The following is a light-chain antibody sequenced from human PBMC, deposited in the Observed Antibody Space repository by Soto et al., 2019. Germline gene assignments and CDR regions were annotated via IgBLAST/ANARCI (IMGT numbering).Light chain of an antibody. CDR3: QQYGSSPLT. CDR2: DAS. Sequence: PGERATLSCGATQSVSSSYLVWYQQKPGLAPRLLIYDASNRATGIPDRFSGSGSGTDFILTISRLEPEDFAVYYCQQYGSSPLTFGQGTRLEIK. V-gene: IGKV3D-20*01. CDR1: QSVSSSY. J-gene: IGKJ5*01.